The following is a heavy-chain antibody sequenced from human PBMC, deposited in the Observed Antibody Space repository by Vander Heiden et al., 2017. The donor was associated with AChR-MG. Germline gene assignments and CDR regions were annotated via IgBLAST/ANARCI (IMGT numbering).Heavy chain of an antibody. CDR2: INPNSGGT. V-gene: IGHV1-2*02. CDR1: GYTIPGYY. J-gene: IGHJ3*02. D-gene: IGHD3-22*01. Sequence: QVQLVQSGAEVKKPGASVQVFCKASGYTIPGYYMHWGRKAPGQGLEWMGWINPNSGGTNYAQKCQGRVTMTRDTSISTAYMELSRLRSDDTAVYYCARAYDSSGPDAFDIWGQGTMVTVSS. CDR3: ARAYDSSGPDAFDI.